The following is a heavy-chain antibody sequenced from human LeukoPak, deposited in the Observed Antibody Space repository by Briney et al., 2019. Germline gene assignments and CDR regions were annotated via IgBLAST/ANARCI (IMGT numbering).Heavy chain of an antibody. D-gene: IGHD3-10*01. J-gene: IGHJ4*02. V-gene: IGHV3-21*01. CDR3: GRAYGSGSYCPNY. CDR2: ISSSGYYI. Sequence: GGSLRLSCTASGFTFSSYSMNWVRQAPGKGLEWVSSISSSGYYIYYADSVKGRFTISRDNAKNSLYLQMNSLRAEDTAVYYFGRAYGSGSYCPNYWGQGTLVTVSS. CDR1: GFTFSSYS.